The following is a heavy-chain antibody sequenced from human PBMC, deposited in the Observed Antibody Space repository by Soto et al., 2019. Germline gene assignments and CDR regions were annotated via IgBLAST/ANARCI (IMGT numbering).Heavy chain of an antibody. J-gene: IGHJ6*02. CDR3: ARGVPSSGWVLMKNYYYYYGMDV. Sequence: GGSLRLSCAASGFTFSSYAMDWVRQAPGRGLELVAVISYDGSNKYYADSVKGRFTICRDNSKNTLYLQMNSLRAEDTAVYYCARGVPSSGWVLMKNYYYYYGMDVWGQGTTVTVSS. CDR2: ISYDGSNK. CDR1: GFTFSSYA. V-gene: IGHV3-30-3*01. D-gene: IGHD6-19*01.